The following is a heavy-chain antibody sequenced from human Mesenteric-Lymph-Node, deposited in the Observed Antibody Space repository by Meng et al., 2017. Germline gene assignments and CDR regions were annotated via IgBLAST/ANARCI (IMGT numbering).Heavy chain of an antibody. V-gene: IGHV1-18*01. D-gene: IGHD3-16*01. CDR1: GGTFSSYA. Sequence: ASVKVSCKASGGTFSSYAITWVRQAPGQGLEWMGWISTYNGNTNYAQKFQGRVTMTTDTSTSTAYMELRSLASDDTAVYYCARGWGTTRYSYSDYWGQGTLVTVSS. CDR2: ISTYNGNT. J-gene: IGHJ4*02. CDR3: ARGWGTTRYSYSDY.